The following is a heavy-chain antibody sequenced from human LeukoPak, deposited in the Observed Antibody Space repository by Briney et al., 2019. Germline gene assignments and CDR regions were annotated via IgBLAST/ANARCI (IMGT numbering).Heavy chain of an antibody. Sequence: RTGGSLRLSCAASGFTFRSYEMNWVRQAPGKGLEWVSYISSTGSTLYYTDSVKGRFTISRDNAKNSLYPQMNSLRAEDTAVYYCARGANCGGDCYDYWGQGTLVTVSS. D-gene: IGHD2-21*02. CDR2: ISSTGSTL. CDR1: GFTFRSYE. V-gene: IGHV3-48*03. CDR3: ARGANCGGDCYDY. J-gene: IGHJ4*02.